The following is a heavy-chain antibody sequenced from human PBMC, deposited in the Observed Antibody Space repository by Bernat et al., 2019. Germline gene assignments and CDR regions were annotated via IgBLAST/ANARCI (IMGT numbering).Heavy chain of an antibody. CDR2: IWYDGSNK. V-gene: IGHV3-33*01. D-gene: IGHD2-15*01. Sequence: QVQLVESGGGVVQPGRSLRPSRAASGFTFSSYGMHWVRQAPGKGLEWVAVIWYDGSNKYYADSVKGRFTISRDNSKNTLYLQMNSLRAEDTAVYYCARDAQTTLDYWGQGTLVTVSS. J-gene: IGHJ4*02. CDR1: GFTFSSYG. CDR3: ARDAQTTLDY.